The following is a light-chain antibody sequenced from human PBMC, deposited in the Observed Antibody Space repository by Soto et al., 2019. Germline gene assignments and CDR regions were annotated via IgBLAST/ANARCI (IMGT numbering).Light chain of an antibody. J-gene: IGLJ3*02. CDR3: GLYMGSGISV. CDR2: STN. V-gene: IGLV8-61*01. CDR1: SGSVSTDYY. Sequence: QTVVTQEPSFSVSPGGTVTLTCGLSSGSVSTDYYPSWYQQTPGQPPRTLIYSTNTRSPGVPDRFSGSILGNKAALTITGAQADDECDYYCGLYMGSGISVFGGGTKLTV.